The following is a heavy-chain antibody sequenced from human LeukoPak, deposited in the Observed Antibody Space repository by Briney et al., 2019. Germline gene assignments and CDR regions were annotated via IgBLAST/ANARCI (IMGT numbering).Heavy chain of an antibody. V-gene: IGHV3-74*01. J-gene: IGHJ4*02. CDR3: ARAFTAGDDY. D-gene: IGHD1-14*01. CDR1: GFTFSSYW. Sequence: GGSLRLSCAASGFTFSSYWMHWVRQAPGKGLVWVSRINSDGSITTYADSVKGRVTISRDNAKNTLYLQMNSLRAEDTAVYYCARAFTAGDDYWDQGTLVTVSS. CDR2: INSDGSIT.